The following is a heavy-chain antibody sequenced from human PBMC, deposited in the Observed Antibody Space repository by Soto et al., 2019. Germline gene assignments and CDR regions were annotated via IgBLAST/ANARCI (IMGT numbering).Heavy chain of an antibody. CDR1: GFTFSTSE. CDR3: ARRASR. Sequence: EVQLVESGGGLIQPGGSLRLSCAASGFTFSTSEMYWVRQAPGKGLEWVSYIHPRGQPIFYADSVKVRFTISRDNAKNSLYLQMSSLRAEDSAVYYCARRASRWGQGTMVTVSS. CDR2: IHPRGQPI. D-gene: IGHD1-26*01. J-gene: IGHJ3*01. V-gene: IGHV3-48*03.